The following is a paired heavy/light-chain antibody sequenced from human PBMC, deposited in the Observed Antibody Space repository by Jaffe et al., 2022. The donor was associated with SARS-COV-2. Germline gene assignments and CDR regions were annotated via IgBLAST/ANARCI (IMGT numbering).Light chain of an antibody. Sequence: EIVLTQSPATLSLSPGERATLSCGASQSVSSSYLAWYQQKPGLAPRLLICDASSRATGIPDRFSGSGSGTDFTLTISRLEPEDFAVYYCQQYGSSPYTFGQGTKLEIK. CDR2: DAS. CDR3: QQYGSSPYT. CDR1: QSVSSSY. J-gene: IGKJ2*01. V-gene: IGKV3D-20*01.
Heavy chain of an antibody. CDR2: INHGGST. D-gene: IGHD6-13*01. J-gene: IGHJ3*02. CDR1: GGTFSGYY. V-gene: IGHV4-34*01. Sequence: QVQLQQWGAGLLKPSETLSLTCAVYGGTFSGYYWSWIRQPPGKGLEWFGEINHGGSTHYNPSLRSRLTISLDTSKNQFSLKLTSVTAADTAVYYCARGSPAAAGTGAFDIWGQGTMVTVSS. CDR3: ARGSPAAAGTGAFDI.